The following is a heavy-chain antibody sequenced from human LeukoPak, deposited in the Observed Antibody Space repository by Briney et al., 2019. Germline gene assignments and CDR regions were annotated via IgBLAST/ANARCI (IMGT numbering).Heavy chain of an antibody. CDR3: ARVLTFYNDLATS. Sequence: ASVKVSCKASGYTFTSYYMHWVRQAPGQGLEWMGWINPESGATHYAQKFQDKIRLTSGTSITTAYMEVSALTSDDTAIYYCARVLTFYNDLATSWGQGTLVTVSS. V-gene: IGHV1-2*02. D-gene: IGHD3/OR15-3a*01. CDR1: GYTFTSYY. CDR2: INPESGAT. J-gene: IGHJ5*02.